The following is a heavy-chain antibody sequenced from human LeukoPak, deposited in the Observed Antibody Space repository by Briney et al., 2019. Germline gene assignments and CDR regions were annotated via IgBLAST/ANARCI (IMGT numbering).Heavy chain of an antibody. Sequence: PSETLSLTCTVSGGSISSDNFCWTWIRQPAGKGLEWIGRIYTSGSTNFNPSLKSRVTISIDTSNNQFSLKLSSVTAADTAVYYCARGESRSFDYWGQGTLVTVSS. V-gene: IGHV4-61*02. CDR2: IYTSGST. CDR1: GGSISSDNFC. D-gene: IGHD1-14*01. J-gene: IGHJ4*02. CDR3: ARGESRSFDY.